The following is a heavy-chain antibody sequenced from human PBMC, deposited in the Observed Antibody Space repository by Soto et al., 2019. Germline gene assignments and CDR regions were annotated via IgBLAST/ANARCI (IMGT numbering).Heavy chain of an antibody. V-gene: IGHV4-4*02. CDR2: IYHSGST. CDR1: GGSISSSNW. J-gene: IGHJ4*02. Sequence: PSETLSLTCAVSGGSISSSNWWSWVRQPPGKGLEWIGEIYHSGSTNYNPSPKSRVTISVDKSKNQFSLKLSSVTAADTAVYYCARAPRYYDFWSGYNAYTYYFDYWGQGTLVTVSS. CDR3: ARAPRYYDFWSGYNAYTYYFDY. D-gene: IGHD3-3*01.